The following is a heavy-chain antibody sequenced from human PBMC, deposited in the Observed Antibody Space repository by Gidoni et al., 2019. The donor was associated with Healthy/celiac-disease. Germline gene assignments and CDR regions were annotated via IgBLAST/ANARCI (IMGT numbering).Heavy chain of an antibody. CDR1: GSTFSNAW. Sequence: EVQLVASGGGLVKQGGSLRPPCAASGSTFSNAWMSWVRQAPGTGLGWIGRIKSKTGVRTTDYAAPVKGRFTNSRGDSKTTLYLQMTGLRTKDTAVYYCTTEGMADVALWGQGTLVTVSS. V-gene: IGHV3-15*01. J-gene: IGHJ4*02. D-gene: IGHD5-12*01. CDR3: TTEGMADVAL. CDR2: IKSKTGVRTT.